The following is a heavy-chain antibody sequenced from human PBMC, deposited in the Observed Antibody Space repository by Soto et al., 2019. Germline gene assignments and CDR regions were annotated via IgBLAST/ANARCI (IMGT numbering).Heavy chain of an antibody. J-gene: IGHJ5*02. D-gene: IGHD2-21*01. CDR1: GGSISSGGYS. Sequence: QLQLQESGSGLVKPSQTLSLTCTVSGGSISSGGYSWSWIRQPPGKGLEWMGSIYHSGSTYYNPSLKSRVTISVDRSKTQFALNLSSVTAADSAVYYCAGVRGPFCGGECYPPTPNWFDPWGQGTLVTVSS. CDR3: AGVRGPFCGGECYPPTPNWFDP. CDR2: IYHSGST. V-gene: IGHV4-30-2*01.